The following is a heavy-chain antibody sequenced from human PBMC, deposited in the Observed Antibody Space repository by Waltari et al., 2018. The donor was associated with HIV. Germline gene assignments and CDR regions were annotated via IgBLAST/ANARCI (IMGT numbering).Heavy chain of an antibody. CDR3: ARGIGYSKGWLDS. V-gene: IGHV4-61*02. D-gene: IGHD5-12*01. J-gene: IGHJ5*01. CDR2: VFPSRSIFVDAKT. CDR1: GDSISGGDYY. Sequence: VRLQESGPGLVKPSQTLSLTCEVSGDSISGGDYYCTWIRQAAGNDLQWIGRVFPSRSIFVDAKTDYAPSFTVRVVMSLDSSKNQCSLEVKSVTPADTAIYYCARGIGYSKGWLDSWGQGLVVIVSS.